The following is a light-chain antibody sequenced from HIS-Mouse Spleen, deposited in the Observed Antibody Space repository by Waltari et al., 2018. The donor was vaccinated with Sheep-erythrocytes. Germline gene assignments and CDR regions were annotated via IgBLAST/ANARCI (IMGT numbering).Light chain of an antibody. CDR2: QDT. J-gene: IGLJ2*01. CDR1: KLGDKY. CDR3: QAWDSSIVV. V-gene: IGLV3-1*01. Sequence: SSELTQPPSVSVSPGQTASITCSGDKLGDKYACWYQQKPGQSPVLVIYQDTKRPSGIPERFSGSNYGNTATLTISGTQAMDEADYYCQAWDSSIVVFGGVTKLTVL.